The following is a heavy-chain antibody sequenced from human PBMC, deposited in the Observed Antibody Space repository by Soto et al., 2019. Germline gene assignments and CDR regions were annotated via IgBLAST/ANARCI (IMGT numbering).Heavy chain of an antibody. D-gene: IGHD6-6*01. CDR3: ARDLGYSSPSYYYGMDV. Sequence: PSETLSLTCTVSGGSISSGGYYWSWIRQHPGKGLEWIGYIYYSGSTYYNPSLKSRVTISVDTSKNQFSLKLSSVTAADTAVYYCARDLGYSSPSYYYGMDVWGQGTTVTVSS. J-gene: IGHJ6*02. CDR1: GGSISSGGYY. CDR2: IYYSGST. V-gene: IGHV4-31*03.